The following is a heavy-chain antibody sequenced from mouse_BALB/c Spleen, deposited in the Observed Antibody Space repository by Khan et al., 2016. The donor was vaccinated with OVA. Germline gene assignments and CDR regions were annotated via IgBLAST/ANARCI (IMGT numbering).Heavy chain of an antibody. D-gene: IGHD1-1*01. CDR1: GFTFSSFG. V-gene: IGHV5-17*02. J-gene: IGHJ4*01. Sequence: EVELVESGGGLVQPGGSRKLSCAASGFTFSSFGMHWVRQAPEKGLEWVAYISSGSSTIYYADTVKGRFTISRDNPKNTLFLQMTSRRSEDTARYYCARVYYGSCYGDAMDYWGQGTSVTVSS. CDR2: ISSGSSTI. CDR3: ARVYYGSCYGDAMDY.